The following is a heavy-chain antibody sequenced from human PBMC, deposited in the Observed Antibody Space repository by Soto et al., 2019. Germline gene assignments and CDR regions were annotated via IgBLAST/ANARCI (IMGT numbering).Heavy chain of an antibody. D-gene: IGHD3-9*01. CDR1: GGSFSGYY. Sequence: KTSETLSLTCAVYGGSFSGYYWSWIRQPPGKGLEWIGKIIHSGSANYNPSLKSRVTISVDTSKNQFSLKLSSVTAADTAVYYCARDLDDILTGYGVSYGMDVWGQGTTVTVS. J-gene: IGHJ6*02. CDR3: ARDLDDILTGYGVSYGMDV. CDR2: IIHSGSA. V-gene: IGHV4-34*12.